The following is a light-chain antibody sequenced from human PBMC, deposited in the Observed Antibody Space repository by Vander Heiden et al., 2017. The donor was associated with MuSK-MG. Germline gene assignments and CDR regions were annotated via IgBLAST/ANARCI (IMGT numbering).Light chain of an antibody. V-gene: IGLV3-1*01. CDR3: QAWDRSTAV. J-gene: IGLJ2*01. CDR2: QDK. Sequence: SYDLTQPPSVSVSPGQTASIPSSGDKLGDKYVCGYQQKPGQAPLLVIYQDKLRPSGIPERFSGSNSGNTATLTIRGTQAMDEADYYCQAWDRSTAVFGGGTKLTVL. CDR1: KLGDKY.